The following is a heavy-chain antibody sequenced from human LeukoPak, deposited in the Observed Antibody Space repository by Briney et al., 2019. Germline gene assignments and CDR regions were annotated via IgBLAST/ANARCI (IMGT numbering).Heavy chain of an antibody. CDR1: GFTFSSYA. J-gene: IGHJ4*02. Sequence: GGSLKLSCAASGFTFSSYAMSWVRQAPGKGLEWVSAISGSGGSTYYAGSVKGRFTISRDNSKNTLYLQMNSLRAEDTAVYYCATVPLGYCSSTSCYAPGYWGQGTLVTVSS. V-gene: IGHV3-23*01. D-gene: IGHD2-2*01. CDR2: ISGSGGST. CDR3: ATVPLGYCSSTSCYAPGY.